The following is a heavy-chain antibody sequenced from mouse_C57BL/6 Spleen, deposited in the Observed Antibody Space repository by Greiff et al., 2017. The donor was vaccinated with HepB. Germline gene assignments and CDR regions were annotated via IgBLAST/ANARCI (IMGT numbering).Heavy chain of an antibody. CDR3: ARLGGYYPYYAMDY. J-gene: IGHJ4*01. V-gene: IGHV5-17*01. Sequence: EVKVVESGGGLVKPGGSLKLSCAASGFTFSDYGMHWVRQAPEKGLEWVAYISSGSSTIYYADTVKGRFTISRDNAKNTLFLQMTSLRSEDTAMYYCARLGGYYPYYAMDYWGQGTSVTVSS. CDR1: GFTFSDYG. CDR2: ISSGSSTI. D-gene: IGHD2-3*01.